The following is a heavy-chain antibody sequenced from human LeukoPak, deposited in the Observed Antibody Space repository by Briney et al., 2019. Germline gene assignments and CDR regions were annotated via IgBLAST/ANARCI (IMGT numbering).Heavy chain of an antibody. V-gene: IGHV4-39*01. J-gene: IGHJ5*02. D-gene: IGHD6-13*01. CDR3: ARGQQLVYNWFDP. Sequence: SETLSLTCTVSGGSISSSSYSWGWIRQPPGKGLEWIGSIYYSGSTYYNPSLKSRVTISVDTSKNQFFLKLSSVTAADTAVYYCARGQQLVYNWFDPWGQGTLVTVSS. CDR2: IYYSGST. CDR1: GGSISSSSYS.